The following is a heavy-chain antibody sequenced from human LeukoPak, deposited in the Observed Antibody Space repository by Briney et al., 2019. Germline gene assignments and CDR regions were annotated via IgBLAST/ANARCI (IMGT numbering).Heavy chain of an antibody. D-gene: IGHD1-7*01. CDR2: IYSSNST. Sequence: GGSLRRSCAASGFTGSSNNMSWVPQAPGKGLEWFSVIYSSNSTYYADSVKGRFTISRDNSKNTLYLQMNSLRAEDTAVYYCARGNWNYPFDYWGQGTLVTVSS. J-gene: IGHJ4*02. V-gene: IGHV3-53*01. CDR1: GFTGSSNN. CDR3: ARGNWNYPFDY.